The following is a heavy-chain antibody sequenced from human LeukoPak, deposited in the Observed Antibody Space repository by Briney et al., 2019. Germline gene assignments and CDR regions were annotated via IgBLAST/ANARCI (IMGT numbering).Heavy chain of an antibody. CDR2: INHSGST. D-gene: IGHD6-13*01. CDR3: ARGLYSSSWYFSHFDY. J-gene: IGHJ4*02. Sequence: KTSETLSLTCAVYGGSFSGYYWSWIRQPPGKGLEWIGEINHSGSTNYNPSLKSRVTISVDTSKNQFSLELSSVTAADTAVYYCARGLYSSSWYFSHFDYWGQGTLVTVSS. CDR1: GGSFSGYY. V-gene: IGHV4-34*01.